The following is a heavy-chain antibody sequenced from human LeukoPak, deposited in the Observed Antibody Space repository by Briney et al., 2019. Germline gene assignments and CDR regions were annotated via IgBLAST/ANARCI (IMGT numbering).Heavy chain of an antibody. V-gene: IGHV3-30*07. CDR3: ARVRVPSRILLPYFDY. D-gene: IGHD2-15*01. J-gene: IGHJ4*02. CDR2: ISYDGATK. Sequence: GPSLRLSCTASGFTFTTYSIHGVRQAPGKGLEGVAVISYDGATKYFADSVKGRFAVSRDNSQNTVYLQLNSLRDDDTAVYYCARVRVPSRILLPYFDYWGQGALVAVSS. CDR1: GFTFTTYS.